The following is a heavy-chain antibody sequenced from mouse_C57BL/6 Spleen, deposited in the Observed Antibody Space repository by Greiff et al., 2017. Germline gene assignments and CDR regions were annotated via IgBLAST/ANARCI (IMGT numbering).Heavy chain of an antibody. CDR1: GYTFTNYW. Sequence: VQLQQSGAELVRPGTSVTLSCKASGYTFTNYWIGWAKQRPGHGLEWIGDIYPGGGYTNYNEKFKGKATLTADKSSSTAYMQFSSLTSEDAAIYYCASSGYGSDLYYFDYWGQGTTLTVSS. D-gene: IGHD1-1*01. CDR2: IYPGGGYT. J-gene: IGHJ2*01. V-gene: IGHV1-63*01. CDR3: ASSGYGSDLYYFDY.